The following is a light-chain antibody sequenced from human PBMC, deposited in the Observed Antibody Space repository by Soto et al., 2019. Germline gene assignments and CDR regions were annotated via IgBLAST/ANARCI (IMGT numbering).Light chain of an antibody. J-gene: IGKJ4*01. CDR3: QQYHIYPLT. CDR2: DAS. Sequence: DIQMTQSPSTLPASVGDRVTITCRASQSIITWLAWFQQAPGQAPKILISDASSLKSGVTSRFSGSGSGTEYTLTISSLQPDDFATYYCQQYHIYPLTFGGGTKVEI. CDR1: QSIITW. V-gene: IGKV1-5*01.